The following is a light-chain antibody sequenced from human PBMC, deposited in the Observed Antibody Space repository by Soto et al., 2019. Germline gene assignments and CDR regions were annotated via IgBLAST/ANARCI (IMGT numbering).Light chain of an antibody. CDR3: QQYTSPPWT. J-gene: IGKJ1*01. Sequence: DIQMTQSPSTLSASVGDRVTITCRASQSINSWLAWYQQKPGKAPKLLIYKASSLESGVPSRFSGSGSGTEFTLTISSLQPDDFATYYSQQYTSPPWTFGQGTKVEIK. CDR2: KAS. V-gene: IGKV1-5*03. CDR1: QSINSW.